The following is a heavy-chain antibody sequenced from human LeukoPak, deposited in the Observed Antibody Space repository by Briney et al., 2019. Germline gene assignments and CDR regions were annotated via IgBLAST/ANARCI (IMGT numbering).Heavy chain of an antibody. CDR1: GFTFSSYS. Sequence: GGSLRLSCAASGFTFSSYSMTWVRQAPGKGLEWVSSISSSSSYIYYADSVKGRFTISRDNAKNSLYLQMNSLRAEDTAVYYCAKTRTQAAAGPYWFDPWGQGTLVTVSS. V-gene: IGHV3-21*04. CDR2: ISSSSSYI. CDR3: AKTRTQAAAGPYWFDP. D-gene: IGHD6-13*01. J-gene: IGHJ5*02.